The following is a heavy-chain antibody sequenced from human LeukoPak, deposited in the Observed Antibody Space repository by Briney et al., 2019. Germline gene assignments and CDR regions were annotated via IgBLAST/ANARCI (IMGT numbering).Heavy chain of an antibody. J-gene: IGHJ4*02. CDR2: FDPEDGET. Sequence: ASVKVSCKVSGYTLTELSMHWVRQAPGKGLEWMGGFDPEDGETIYAQKFQGRVTMTEGTSTDTAYMELSSLRSEDTAVYYCATLPRVFSSSWYFDYWGQGTLVTVSS. D-gene: IGHD6-13*01. CDR3: ATLPRVFSSSWYFDY. CDR1: GYTLTELS. V-gene: IGHV1-24*01.